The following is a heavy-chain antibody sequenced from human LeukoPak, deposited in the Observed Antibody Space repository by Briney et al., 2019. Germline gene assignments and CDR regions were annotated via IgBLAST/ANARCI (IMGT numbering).Heavy chain of an antibody. CDR1: GFTFSSYA. CDR3: AKISGSWDPVYPQDYLDY. Sequence: PGGSLRLSCAASGFTFSSYAMSWVRQAPGKGLEWVSAISGSGGSTYYADSVKGRFTISRDNSKNTLYLKTNSLRAEYTAVYYCAKISGSWDPVYPQDYLDYWGQGTLVTVSS. J-gene: IGHJ4*02. D-gene: IGHD1-26*01. V-gene: IGHV3-23*01. CDR2: ISGSGGST.